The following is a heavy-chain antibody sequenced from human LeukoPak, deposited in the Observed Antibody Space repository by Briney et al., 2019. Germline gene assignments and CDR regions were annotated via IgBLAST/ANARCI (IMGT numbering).Heavy chain of an antibody. CDR1: GFSFIKNV. CDR3: AKRPSDYGDYVTYFDY. V-gene: IGHV3-30*18. Sequence: GGSLRLSCAPSGFSFIKNVKHWVRQAPNKRLEWVGVISDDGRNKKYADSVKGRFTISRDNSKDTLYLQMNSLRDEDTAVYYCAKRPSDYGDYVTYFDYWGQGTLVTVSS. CDR2: ISDDGRNK. J-gene: IGHJ4*02. D-gene: IGHD4-17*01.